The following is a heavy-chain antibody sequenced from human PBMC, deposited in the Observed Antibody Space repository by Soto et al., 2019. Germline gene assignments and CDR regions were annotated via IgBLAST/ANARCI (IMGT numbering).Heavy chain of an antibody. V-gene: IGHV2-70*11. CDR1: GFSLSTSGMC. D-gene: IGHD5-18*01. CDR2: IDWDDDK. CDR3: ARDRGYRYGYLY. Sequence: SGPTLVNPTQTLTLTCTFSGFSLSTSGMCVSWIRQPPGKALEWLARIDWDDDKYYSASLKTRLTISKDTSKNQVVLTMTNMDPVDTATYYCARDRGYRYGYLYWGKGTLVTVSS. J-gene: IGHJ4*02.